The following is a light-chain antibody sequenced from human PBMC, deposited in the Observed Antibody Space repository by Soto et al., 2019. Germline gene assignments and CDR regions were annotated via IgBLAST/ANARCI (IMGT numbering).Light chain of an antibody. Sequence: DIVMTQSPDSLVLSLVDRSTINCISSQSVLYSSNNENYLAWYQQKSGQPPKLLIYWASTRESGVPDRFSGSGSGTDFTLTISSLQAEDVAVYYCQQYYSTPRTFGQGTKVDIK. CDR3: QQYYSTPRT. CDR2: WAS. J-gene: IGKJ1*01. CDR1: QSVLYSSNNENY. V-gene: IGKV4-1*01.